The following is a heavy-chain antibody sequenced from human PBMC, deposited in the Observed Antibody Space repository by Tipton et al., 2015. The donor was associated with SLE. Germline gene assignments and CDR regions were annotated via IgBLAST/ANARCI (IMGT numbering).Heavy chain of an antibody. V-gene: IGHV4-4*02. CDR2: IHHSGST. J-gene: IGHJ4*02. D-gene: IGHD3-3*01. Sequence: TLSLTCAVSGGSIRSSNWWSWVRQPPGKGLEWIGEIHHSGSTNSNPSLKSRVTISVDTSKNQFSLKLRSVTAADTAVYYCASSPGVTLFRVVTYFDLWGRGILVTVSS. CDR3: ASSPGVTLFRVVTYFDL. CDR1: GGSIRSSNW.